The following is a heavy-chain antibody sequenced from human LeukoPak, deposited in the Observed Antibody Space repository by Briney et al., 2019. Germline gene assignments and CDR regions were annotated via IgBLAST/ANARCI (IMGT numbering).Heavy chain of an antibody. CDR3: ARRRYSYGYLDY. Sequence: SQTLSLTCTVSGGSISSGDCYWSWIRQPPGKGLEWIGYMHYSGSTYYNSSLRSRVTISVDTSENHFSLKLSTVTAADTAVYYCARRRYSYGYLDYWGQGTLVTVSS. CDR1: GGSISSGDCY. J-gene: IGHJ4*02. D-gene: IGHD5-18*01. V-gene: IGHV4-30-4*01. CDR2: MHYSGST.